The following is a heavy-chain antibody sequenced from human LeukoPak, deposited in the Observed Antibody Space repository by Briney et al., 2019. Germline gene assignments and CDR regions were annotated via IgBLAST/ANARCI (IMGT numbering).Heavy chain of an antibody. CDR3: ARGGDRRGFDY. V-gene: IGHV4-31*03. CDR2: IYDSGTT. CDR1: GGSISDGGYY. J-gene: IGHJ4*02. D-gene: IGHD1-14*01. Sequence: PSEILSLTCTVSGGSISDGGYYWSWIRQHPGKGLEWIGYIYDSGTTYYSPALQSRVTISVDKSDNKFSLKLRSLTAADTAVYFCARGGDRRGFDYWGQGTLVIVSS.